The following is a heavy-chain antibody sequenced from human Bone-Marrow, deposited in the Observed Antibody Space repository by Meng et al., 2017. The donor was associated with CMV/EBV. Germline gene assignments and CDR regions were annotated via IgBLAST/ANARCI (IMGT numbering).Heavy chain of an antibody. D-gene: IGHD3-3*01. V-gene: IGHV3-7*01. CDR1: GFTFSSYW. CDR2: IKQDGSEK. J-gene: IGHJ6*02. Sequence: GESLKISCAASGFTFSSYWMSWVRQAPGKGLEWVANIKQDGSEKYYVDSVKGRFTISRDNAKNSLYLQMNSLRAEDTAVYYCARDGRRDFWSGNYYYYYGRDVWGQGTTVTVSS. CDR3: ARDGRRDFWSGNYYYYYGRDV.